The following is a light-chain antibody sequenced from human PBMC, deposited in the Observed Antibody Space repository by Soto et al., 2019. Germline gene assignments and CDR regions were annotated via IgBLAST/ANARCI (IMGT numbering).Light chain of an antibody. CDR2: DVS. CDR1: QSVGKY. CDR3: QQRRRWPPIFT. Sequence: ETVLTQSPATLSLSPGERATLSCRASQSVGKYLAWYQQKPGQAPRLLIYDVSTRATGIPARFSGSGSGTDFTLTISSLEPEDFAVYYCQQRRRWPPIFTFGPGTTVDVK. J-gene: IGKJ3*01. V-gene: IGKV3-11*01.